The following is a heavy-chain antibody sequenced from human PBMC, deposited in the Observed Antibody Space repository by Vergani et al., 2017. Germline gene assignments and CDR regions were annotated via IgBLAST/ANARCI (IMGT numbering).Heavy chain of an antibody. Sequence: VHLVESGGGVVQPGGSLRLSCAASGFTFSSYSMNWVRQAPGKGLEWVSSISSSSSYIYYADSVKGRFTISRDNAKNSLYLQMNSLRAEDTAVYYCARAITSYGHYYYYYYGMDVWGQGTTVTVSS. D-gene: IGHD5-18*01. CDR3: ARAITSYGHYYYYYYGMDV. V-gene: IGHV3-21*01. CDR1: GFTFSSYS. CDR2: ISSSSSYI. J-gene: IGHJ6*02.